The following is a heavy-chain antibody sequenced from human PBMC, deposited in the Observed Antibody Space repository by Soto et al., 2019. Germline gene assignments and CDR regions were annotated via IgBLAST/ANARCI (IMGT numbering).Heavy chain of an antibody. J-gene: IGHJ3*02. CDR3: ARDLGSAFDAFDI. V-gene: IGHV1-3*01. CDR2: INAGNGNT. CDR1: GYTFTSYA. Sequence: ASVKVSCKASGYTFTSYAMHWVRQAPGQRLEWMGWINAGNGNTKYSQKFQGRVTITRDTSASTAYMELSSLRSEDTAVYYCARDLGSAFDAFDIWGRGTMVTVSS.